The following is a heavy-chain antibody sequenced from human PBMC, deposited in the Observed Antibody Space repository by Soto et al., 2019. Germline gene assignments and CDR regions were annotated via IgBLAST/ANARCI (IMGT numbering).Heavy chain of an antibody. V-gene: IGHV3-23*01. D-gene: IGHD3-10*01. CDR2: VTGGGSNT. CDR3: AKGLGSSVGTFDQ. Sequence: EVQVLESGGGLVQPGGSLRLSCAASAFTFNNYAMNWVRQAPGRGLEWVSGVTGGGSNTYYVDSVKGRFTISRDSSKNTVYLQMSSLRAEDTAVYYCAKGLGSSVGTFDQWGQGALVTVSS. J-gene: IGHJ4*02. CDR1: AFTFNNYA.